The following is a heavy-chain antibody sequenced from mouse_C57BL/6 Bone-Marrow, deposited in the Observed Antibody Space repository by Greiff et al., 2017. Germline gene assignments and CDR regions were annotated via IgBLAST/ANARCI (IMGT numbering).Heavy chain of an antibody. CDR3: AGGNWSGFAY. V-gene: IGHV1-72*01. J-gene: IGHJ3*01. D-gene: IGHD4-1*01. CDR1: GYTFTSYW. Sequence: QIQLQQPGAELVKPGASVKLSCKASGYTFTSYWMHWVKQRPGRGLEWIGMIDPNSGGTKYNEKFKSKATLTVDKSSSTAYMQLSSLTSEDSAVYYCAGGNWSGFAYWGQGTLVTVSA. CDR2: IDPNSGGT.